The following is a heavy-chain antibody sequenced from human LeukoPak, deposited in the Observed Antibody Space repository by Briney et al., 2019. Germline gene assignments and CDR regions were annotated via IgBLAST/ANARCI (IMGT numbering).Heavy chain of an antibody. CDR1: GFTFSSYW. CDR3: AREGCSGGSCCFDY. D-gene: IGHD2-15*01. CDR2: IKQDGSEK. J-gene: IGHJ4*02. Sequence: PGGSLRLSCAASGFTFSSYWMSWVRQAPGKGLEWVANIKQDGSEKYYVDSVKGRFTISRDNAKNSLYLQMNSLRAEDTAVYYCAREGCSGGSCCFDYWGQGTLVTVSS. V-gene: IGHV3-7*01.